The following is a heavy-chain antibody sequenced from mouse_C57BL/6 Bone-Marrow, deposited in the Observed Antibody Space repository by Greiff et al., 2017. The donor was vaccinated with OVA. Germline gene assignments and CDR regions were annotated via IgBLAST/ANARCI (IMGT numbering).Heavy chain of an antibody. J-gene: IGHJ4*01. Sequence: QVQLQQSGSELRSPGSSVKLSCKDFDSEVFPIAYMSWVRQKPGHGFEWIGGILPSIGRTIYGEKFEDKATLDADTLSNTAYLELNSLTSEDSAIYYCARPGYYSNYGYAMDYWGQGTSVTVSS. V-gene: IGHV15-2*01. CDR3: ARPGYYSNYGYAMDY. CDR1: DSEVFPIAY. D-gene: IGHD2-5*01. CDR2: ILPSIGRT.